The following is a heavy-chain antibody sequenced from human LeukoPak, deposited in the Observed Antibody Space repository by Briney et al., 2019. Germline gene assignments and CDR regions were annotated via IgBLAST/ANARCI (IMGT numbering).Heavy chain of an antibody. J-gene: IGHJ6*03. V-gene: IGHV1-8*03. CDR3: ARVGRITMVRGVITPSYYMDV. CDR1: GYTFTSYD. D-gene: IGHD3-10*01. Sequence: EASVKVSCKASGYTFTSYDINWVRQATGQGLEWMGWMNPNSGNTGYAQKFQGRVTITRNTFISTAYMELSSLRSEDTAVYYCARVGRITMVRGVITPSYYMDVWGKGTTVTISS. CDR2: MNPNSGNT.